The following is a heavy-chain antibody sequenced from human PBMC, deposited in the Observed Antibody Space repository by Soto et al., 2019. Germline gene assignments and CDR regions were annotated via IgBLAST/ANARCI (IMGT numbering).Heavy chain of an antibody. Sequence: GGSLRLSCAASGFTFSSYAMSWVRQAPGKGLEWVSAISGSGGSTYYADSVKGRFTISRDNSKNTLYLQMNSLRAEDTAVYYCAKRNPSYCGGDCYADAFDTWGQGTMVTVSS. D-gene: IGHD2-21*02. CDR3: AKRNPSYCGGDCYADAFDT. J-gene: IGHJ3*02. CDR2: ISGSGGST. CDR1: GFTFSSYA. V-gene: IGHV3-23*01.